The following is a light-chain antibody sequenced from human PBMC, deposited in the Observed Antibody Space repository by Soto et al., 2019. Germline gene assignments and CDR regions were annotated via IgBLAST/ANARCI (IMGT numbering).Light chain of an antibody. CDR2: EVS. CDR1: SSDVGGYNY. Sequence: QSVLTQPASVSGSPGQSITISCTGTSSDVGGYNYVSWYQQHPGKAPKLMIYEVSNRPSGVSYRFSGSKSGNTASLTISGLQAEDEADYYCSSYTSSSARVFVGGTKLTVL. J-gene: IGLJ3*02. V-gene: IGLV2-14*01. CDR3: SSYTSSSARV.